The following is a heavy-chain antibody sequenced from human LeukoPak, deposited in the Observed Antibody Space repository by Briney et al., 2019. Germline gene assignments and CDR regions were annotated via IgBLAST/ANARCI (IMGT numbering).Heavy chain of an antibody. D-gene: IGHD3-3*01. CDR2: IYYSGST. CDR1: GGSISSYY. J-gene: IGHJ4*02. V-gene: IGHV4-59*08. Sequence: PSETLSLTCTVSGGSISSYYWSWIRQPPGKGLEWIGYIYYSGSTNYNPSLKSRVTISVDTSKNQFSLKLSSVTAADTAVYYCARMDFWGGYGFDYWGQGTLVTVSS. CDR3: ARMDFWGGYGFDY.